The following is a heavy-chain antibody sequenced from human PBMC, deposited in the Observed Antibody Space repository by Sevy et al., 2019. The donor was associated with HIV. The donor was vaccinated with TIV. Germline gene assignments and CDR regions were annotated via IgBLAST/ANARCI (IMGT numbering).Heavy chain of an antibody. CDR1: GFTFSRYG. CDR2: ISFDGSKK. D-gene: IGHD3-9*01. J-gene: IGHJ4*02. Sequence: GGSLRLSCAASGFTFSRYGMHWVRQAPGKGLEWVAVISFDGSKKYYGDSVKGRFTISRDNSKNTLYLAMSSLSPEDTAVYYCAKLGYDILTGNPDYWGQGTLVTVSS. CDR3: AKLGYDILTGNPDY. V-gene: IGHV3-30*18.